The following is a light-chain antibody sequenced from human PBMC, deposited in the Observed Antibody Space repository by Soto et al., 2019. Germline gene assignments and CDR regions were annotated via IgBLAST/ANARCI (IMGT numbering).Light chain of an antibody. J-gene: IGKJ2*03. V-gene: IGKV1-33*01. CDR3: QQYAHLPG. Sequence: DIQMTQSPSSLSASVGDRVTITCQASQDISNYLNWYQQKPGKAPKLLIYDASNLETGVPSRFSARGSGTDFTCTISGLQPEDIATEYCQQYAHLPGFGQGTKLDIK. CDR1: QDISNY. CDR2: DAS.